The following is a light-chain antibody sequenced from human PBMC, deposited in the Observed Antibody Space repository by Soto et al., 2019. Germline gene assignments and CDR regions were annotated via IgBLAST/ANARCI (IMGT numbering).Light chain of an antibody. V-gene: IGKV1-9*01. Sequence: DIQLTQSPSFLSASVGDRVTITCRASQGISNYLAWYQQKPGKLPQLLIYAASTLQSGVPSRFSGSGSGTEFTLTISSLQPEYFATYYCQELKSYLYTFGQGTKLDIK. J-gene: IGKJ2*01. CDR1: QGISNY. CDR2: AAS. CDR3: QELKSYLYT.